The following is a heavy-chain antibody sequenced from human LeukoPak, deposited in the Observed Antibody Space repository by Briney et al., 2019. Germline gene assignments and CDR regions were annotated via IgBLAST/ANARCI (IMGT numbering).Heavy chain of an antibody. V-gene: IGHV3-7*01. CDR1: GFTFSSYW. J-gene: IGHJ4*02. D-gene: IGHD6-13*01. CDR3: AREYSWYSREIDY. Sequence: GGSLRLSCAASGFTFSSYWMSWVRQAPGKGLEWVANINKDGGEKYYVDSVKGRFTISRDNAKNSLYLQMNSLRAEDTAVYYCAREYSWYSREIDYWGQGTLVTVSS. CDR2: INKDGGEK.